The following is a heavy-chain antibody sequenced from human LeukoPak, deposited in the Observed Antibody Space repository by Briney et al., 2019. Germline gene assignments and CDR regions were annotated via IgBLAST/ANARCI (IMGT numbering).Heavy chain of an antibody. CDR3: TSGGADYYDSSGYYQYYFDY. D-gene: IGHD3-22*01. CDR2: IRSKAYGGTT. V-gene: IGHV3-49*04. J-gene: IGHJ4*02. CDR1: GFTIGDYA. Sequence: GGSLRLSCTASGFTIGDYAMSWVRQAPGKGLEWVGFIRSKAYGGTTEYAASVKGRFTISRDDSKSIAYLQMNSLKTEDTAVYYCTSGGADYYDSSGYYQYYFDYWGQGTLVTVSS.